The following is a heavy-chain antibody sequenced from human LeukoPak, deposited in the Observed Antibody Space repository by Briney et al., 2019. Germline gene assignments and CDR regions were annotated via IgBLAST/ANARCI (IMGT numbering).Heavy chain of an antibody. J-gene: IGHJ4*02. Sequence: SETLSLTCAVYGGSFSGYYWSWIRQPPGKGLEWIGEINHSGSTNYNPSLKSRVTISVDTSKNQFSLKLSSVTAADTAVYYCARDRPYSGSYVPVFDYWGQGTLVTVSS. V-gene: IGHV4-34*01. CDR3: ARDRPYSGSYVPVFDY. CDR2: INHSGST. D-gene: IGHD1-26*01. CDR1: GGSFSGYY.